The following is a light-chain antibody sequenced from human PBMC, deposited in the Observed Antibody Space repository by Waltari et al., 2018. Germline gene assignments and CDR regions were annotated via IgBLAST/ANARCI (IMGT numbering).Light chain of an antibody. CDR1: SSAIGGYVY. J-gene: IGLJ2*01. V-gene: IGLV2-14*03. CDR2: DVS. Sequence: QSALTQPASVSGSPGQSIIISCTGISSAIGGYVYVSCYQQHPGKAPNVIMFDVSNRPSGVSNRFSGSKSGNTTSLTISGLQAEDEADYYCSSYTTGVIFGGGTRLTVL. CDR3: SSYTTGVI.